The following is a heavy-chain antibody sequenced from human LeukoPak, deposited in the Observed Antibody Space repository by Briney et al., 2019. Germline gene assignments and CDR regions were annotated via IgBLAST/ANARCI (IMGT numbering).Heavy chain of an antibody. CDR1: GFTVSSNY. CDR2: IYSGGST. D-gene: IGHD3-16*02. CDR3: ASGELSLYGDY. J-gene: IGHJ4*02. Sequence: GGSLRLSCAASGFTVSSNYMSWVRQAPGKGLEWVSVIYSGGSTYYAHSVKGRFTISRDNSKNTLYLQMNSLRAEDTAVYYCASGELSLYGDYWGQGTLVTVSS. V-gene: IGHV3-66*01.